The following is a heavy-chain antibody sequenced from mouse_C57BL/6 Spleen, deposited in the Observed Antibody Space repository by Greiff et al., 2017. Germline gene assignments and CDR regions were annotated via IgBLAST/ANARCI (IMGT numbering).Heavy chain of an antibody. CDR3: ARWRYDYYDYFDY. V-gene: IGHV1-69*01. D-gene: IGHD2-4*01. J-gene: IGHJ2*01. CDR2: IDPSDSYT. Sequence: QVQLQQPGAELVMPGASVKLSCKASGYTFTSYWMHWVKQRPGQGLEWIGEIDPSDSYTNYNQKFKGKSTLTVDKSSSTAYMQLSSLTSEDSAVYYCARWRYDYYDYFDYWGQGTTLTVSS. CDR1: GYTFTSYW.